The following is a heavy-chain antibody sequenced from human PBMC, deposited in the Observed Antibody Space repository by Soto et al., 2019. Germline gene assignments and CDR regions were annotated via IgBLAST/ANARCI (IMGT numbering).Heavy chain of an antibody. D-gene: IGHD6-19*01. J-gene: IGHJ1*01. Sequence: EVQLVESGGGLVQPGGSLRLSCAASGFTFSDHYMDWVRQASGKGLEWVGRTRNKANSYTTEYAASVKGRFTISRDDSKNSLYLQMNSLKTEDTAVYYCASVKAVAGTDGYFQHWGQGTLVTVSS. V-gene: IGHV3-72*01. CDR1: GFTFSDHY. CDR3: ASVKAVAGTDGYFQH. CDR2: TRNKANSYTT.